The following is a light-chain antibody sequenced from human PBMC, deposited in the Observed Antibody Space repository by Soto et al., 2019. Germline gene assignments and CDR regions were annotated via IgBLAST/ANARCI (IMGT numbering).Light chain of an antibody. CDR3: QQYGSSPLT. Sequence: EIVLTQSPATLSLSPGERATLSCRASQSVSSRYVAWYQQRHGQAPRLLIHGASNRATGIPDRFSGSGSGTDFTLTISRLEPEDFAVYYCQQYGSSPLTFGGGTKVDIK. CDR2: GAS. V-gene: IGKV3-20*01. J-gene: IGKJ4*01. CDR1: QSVSSRY.